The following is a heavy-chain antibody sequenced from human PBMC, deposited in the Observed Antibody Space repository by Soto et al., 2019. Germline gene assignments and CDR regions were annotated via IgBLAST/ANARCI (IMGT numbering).Heavy chain of an antibody. CDR2: ISYDGSNK. V-gene: IGHV3-30*03. J-gene: IGHJ4*02. CDR1: GFTFSSYV. D-gene: IGHD5-18*01. CDR3: ARGLLMGWLQLWSPSDY. Sequence: QVQLVESGGGVVQPGRSLRLSCAASGFTFSSYVMHWVRQAPGKGLEWVAVISYDGSNKYYADSVKGRFTISRDNSKNTLYLQMNSLRAEDTAVYYCARGLLMGWLQLWSPSDYWGQGTLVTVSS.